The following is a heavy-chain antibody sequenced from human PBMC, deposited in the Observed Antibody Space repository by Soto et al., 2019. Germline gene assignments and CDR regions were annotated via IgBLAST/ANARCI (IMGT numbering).Heavy chain of an antibody. V-gene: IGHV3-9*01. J-gene: IGHJ3*02. CDR2: ISWNSGSI. CDR3: AKDTREGDAGKLKYDFDI. CDR1: GFTFDDYA. D-gene: IGHD6-13*01. Sequence: GGSLRLSCAASGFTFDDYAMHWVRQAPGKGLEWVSGISWNSGSIGYADSVKGRFTISRDNAKNSLYLQMNSLRAEDTALYYCAKDTREGDAGKLKYDFDIWGQGTMVTVSS.